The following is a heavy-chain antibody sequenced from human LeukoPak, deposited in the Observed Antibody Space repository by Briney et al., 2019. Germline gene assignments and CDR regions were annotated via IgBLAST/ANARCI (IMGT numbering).Heavy chain of an antibody. D-gene: IGHD5-18*01. CDR2: IYYSGST. V-gene: IGHV4-59*01. J-gene: IGHJ4*02. CDR1: GGSISSYY. Sequence: SETLSLTCTVSGGSISSYYWSWIRQPPGKGLEWIGYIYYSGSTNYNPSLKSRVTISVDTSKNQFSLKPSSVTAADTAVYYCASLSRVGYSYGYFDYWGQGTLVTVSS. CDR3: ASLSRVGYSYGYFDY.